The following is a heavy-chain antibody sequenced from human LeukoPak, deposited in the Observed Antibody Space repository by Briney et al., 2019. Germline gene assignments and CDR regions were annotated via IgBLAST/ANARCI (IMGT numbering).Heavy chain of an antibody. CDR2: IKKDGIEK. D-gene: IGHD2-2*01. Sequence: GGSLRLSCVVSGFTLSSDWVSWVRQAPGKGLEWVANIKKDGIEKYYVESVKGRFTISRDNAKSSLYLQMNSLGAEDTAVYYCARGRYSSRSGGYYFDIWGQGTLVTVSS. CDR1: GFTLSSDW. V-gene: IGHV3-7*01. J-gene: IGHJ4*02. CDR3: ARGRYSSRSGGYYFDI.